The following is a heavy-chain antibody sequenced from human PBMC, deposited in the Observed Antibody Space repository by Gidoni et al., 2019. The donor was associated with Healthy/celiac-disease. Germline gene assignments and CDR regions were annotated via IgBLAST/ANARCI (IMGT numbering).Heavy chain of an antibody. J-gene: IGHJ6*03. V-gene: IGHV3-7*03. CDR3: AREYGGKPYYYYYMDV. Sequence: EVQLVESGGGLVQPGGSLRLSCAASGFTFSSYWMSWVRQAPGKGLEWVANIKQDGSEKYYVDSVKGRFTISRDNAKNSLYLQGGGLRAEDTAVYYCAREYGGKPYYYYYMDVWGKGTTVTVSS. CDR2: IKQDGSEK. D-gene: IGHD2-15*01. CDR1: GFTFSSYW.